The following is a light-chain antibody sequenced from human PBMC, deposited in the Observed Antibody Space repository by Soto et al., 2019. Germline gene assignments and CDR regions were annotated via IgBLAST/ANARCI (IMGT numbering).Light chain of an antibody. Sequence: DIQMTQSPSSLSAAVGDRVTITCRASQSISSYLNWYQQKPGKAPKLLIYAASSLQSVVPSRFSGSGSGTDFTLTISSLQPEDFATYYCQQSYSTPPFTFGPGTKADIK. J-gene: IGKJ3*01. CDR1: QSISSY. V-gene: IGKV1-39*01. CDR2: AAS. CDR3: QQSYSTPPFT.